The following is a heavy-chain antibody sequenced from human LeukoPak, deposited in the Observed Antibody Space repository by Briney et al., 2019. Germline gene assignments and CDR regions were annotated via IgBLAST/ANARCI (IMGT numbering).Heavy chain of an antibody. V-gene: IGHV3-74*01. Sequence: GRSLRLSPAVSVFTFRTYLMHSVRQAPGQELVCVSRINEAGTITNYADSLNGRFSISRDNAKNTLYLQMSSLRAEDTAVYYCTRDFDFSSAIWGQGTLVTVSS. CDR3: TRDFDFSSAI. D-gene: IGHD3-3*01. CDR2: INEAGTIT. CDR1: VFTFRTYL. J-gene: IGHJ4*02.